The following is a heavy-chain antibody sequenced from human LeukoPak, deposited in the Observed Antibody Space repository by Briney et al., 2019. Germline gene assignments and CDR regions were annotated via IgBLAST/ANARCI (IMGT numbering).Heavy chain of an antibody. D-gene: IGHD3-9*01. CDR3: ANVISGYKTFDY. CDR2: IRYDGSNK. V-gene: IGHV3-30*02. CDR1: GFTFDDYA. J-gene: IGHJ4*02. Sequence: GGSLRLSCAASGFTFDDYAMHWVRQAPGKGLEWVAFIRYDGSNKYYADSVKGRFTISRDNSKNTLYLQMNSLRAEDTAVYYCANVISGYKTFDYWGQGTLVTVSS.